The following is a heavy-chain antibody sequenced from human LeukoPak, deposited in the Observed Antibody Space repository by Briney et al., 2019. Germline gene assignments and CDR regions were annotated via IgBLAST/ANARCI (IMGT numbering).Heavy chain of an antibody. Sequence: GGSLRLSCAASGFTFSNYPMHWVRRAPGKGLEWVALISYDGRNDYFAESVEGRFTISRDNFKNTLFLQMNTLRAEGTAVYFCARRSGSSFDYWGQGTVVAVSS. CDR2: ISYDGRND. D-gene: IGHD6-6*01. CDR3: ARRSGSSFDY. J-gene: IGHJ4*02. CDR1: GFTFSNYP. V-gene: IGHV3-30*01.